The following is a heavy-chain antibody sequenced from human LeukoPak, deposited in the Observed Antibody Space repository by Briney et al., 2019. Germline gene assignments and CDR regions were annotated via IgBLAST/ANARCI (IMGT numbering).Heavy chain of an antibody. D-gene: IGHD3-22*01. V-gene: IGHV3-30-3*01. CDR2: ISYDGSNK. CDR1: GFTFSSYA. CDR3: ARGGRDYYDSSGYYLPFDY. J-gene: IGHJ4*02. Sequence: PGGSLRLSCAASGFTFSSYAIHWVPQAPGKGREGVTVISYDGSNKYYADSVKVRFTITRDNSKNTLYLQMNSLRAEDTAVYYCARGGRDYYDSSGYYLPFDYWGQGTLVTVSS.